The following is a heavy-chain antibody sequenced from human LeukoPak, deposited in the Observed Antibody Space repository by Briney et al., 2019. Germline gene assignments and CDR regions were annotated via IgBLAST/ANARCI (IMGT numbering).Heavy chain of an antibody. Sequence: GGSLRLSCAASGFTFSSYWMSWVRQAPGKGLEWVANIKQDGSEKYYVDSVKGRFTISRDNAKNSLYLQMNSLRAEDTAVYYCAGGLYSSGQPYYFDYWAREPWSPSPQ. CDR1: GFTFSSYW. D-gene: IGHD6-19*01. CDR3: AGGLYSSGQPYYFDY. CDR2: IKQDGSEK. J-gene: IGHJ4*02. V-gene: IGHV3-7*04.